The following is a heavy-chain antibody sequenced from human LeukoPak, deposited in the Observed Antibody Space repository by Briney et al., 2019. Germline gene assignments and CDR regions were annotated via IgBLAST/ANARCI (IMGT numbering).Heavy chain of an antibody. CDR3: ARVSASSQNIVIIPFDY. CDR2: IYHSGST. CDR1: GGSISSSNW. J-gene: IGHJ4*02. V-gene: IGHV4-4*02. Sequence: SGTLSLTCAVSGGSISSSNWWSWVRQPPGKGLEWIGEIYHSGSTNYNPSLKSRVTISVDKFKNQFSLKPSSVTAADTAVYYCARVSASSQNIVIIPFDYWGQGTLVTVSS. D-gene: IGHD2/OR15-2a*01.